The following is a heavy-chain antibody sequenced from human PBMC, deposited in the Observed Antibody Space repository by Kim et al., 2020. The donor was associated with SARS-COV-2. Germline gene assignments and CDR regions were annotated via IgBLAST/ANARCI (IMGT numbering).Heavy chain of an antibody. CDR2: INPNSGGT. CDR3: ARGTLVRQQLRNWFDP. J-gene: IGHJ5*02. Sequence: ASVKVSCKASGYTFTGYYMHWVRQAPGQGLEWMGRINPNSGGTNYAQKFQGRVTMTRDTSISTAYMELSRLRSDDTAVYYCARGTLVRQQLRNWFDPWGQGTLVTVSS. D-gene: IGHD3-10*01. V-gene: IGHV1-2*06. CDR1: GYTFTGYY.